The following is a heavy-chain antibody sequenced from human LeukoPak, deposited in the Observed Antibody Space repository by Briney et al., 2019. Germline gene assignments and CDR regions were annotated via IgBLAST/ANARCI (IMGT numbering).Heavy chain of an antibody. Sequence: SETLSLTCAVYGGSFSGYYWSWIRQPPGKGLEWIGEINHSGSTNYNPPLKSRVTISVDTSKNQFSLKLSSVTAADTAVYYCARGLDYYDSSGYFDYWGQGTLVTVSS. J-gene: IGHJ4*02. CDR3: ARGLDYYDSSGYFDY. V-gene: IGHV4-34*01. CDR2: INHSGST. CDR1: GGSFSGYY. D-gene: IGHD3-22*01.